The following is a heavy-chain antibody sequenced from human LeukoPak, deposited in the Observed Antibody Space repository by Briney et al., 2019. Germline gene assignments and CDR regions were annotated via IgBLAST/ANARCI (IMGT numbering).Heavy chain of an antibody. CDR3: ARGGRDYGGNQRIHYYYYYMDV. CDR2: MNPNSGNT. V-gene: IGHV1-8*01. CDR1: GYTFTSYD. Sequence: GASVKGSCKASGYTFTSYDINWVRQATGQGLEWMGWMNPNSGNTGYAQKFQGRVTMTRNTSISTAYMELSSLRSEDTAVYYCARGGRDYGGNQRIHYYYYYMDVWGKGTTVTVSS. J-gene: IGHJ6*03. D-gene: IGHD4-23*01.